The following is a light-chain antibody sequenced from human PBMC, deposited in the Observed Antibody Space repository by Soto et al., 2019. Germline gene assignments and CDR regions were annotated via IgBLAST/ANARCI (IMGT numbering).Light chain of an antibody. V-gene: IGKV3-11*01. J-gene: IGKJ5*01. Sequence: EIVLTQSPATLSLSPGERATLSCRASESVSSYLGWYQQKPGQAPRLLIYGASNRATGIPARFSGSGSGTDFTLTISSLEPEDFVVYYCQQRSDWPFTFGQGTRLEIK. CDR2: GAS. CDR1: ESVSSY. CDR3: QQRSDWPFT.